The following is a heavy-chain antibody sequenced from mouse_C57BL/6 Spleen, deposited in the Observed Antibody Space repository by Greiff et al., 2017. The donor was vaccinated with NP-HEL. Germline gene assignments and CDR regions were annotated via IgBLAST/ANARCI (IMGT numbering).Heavy chain of an antibody. Sequence: DVKLVESGGGLVKPGGSLKLSCAASGFTFSDYGMHWVRQAPEKGLEWVAYISSGSSTIYYADTVKGRFTISRDNAKNTLFLQMTSLRSEDTAMYYCAKGDSYPAMDYWGQGTSVTVSS. CDR2: ISSGSSTI. V-gene: IGHV5-17*01. CDR3: AKGDSYPAMDY. CDR1: GFTFSDYG. J-gene: IGHJ4*01. D-gene: IGHD3-3*01.